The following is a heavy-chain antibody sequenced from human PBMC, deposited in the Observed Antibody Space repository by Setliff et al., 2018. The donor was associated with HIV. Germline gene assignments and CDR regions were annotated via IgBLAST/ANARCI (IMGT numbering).Heavy chain of an antibody. CDR1: GYGFGDYW. J-gene: IGHJ3*01. CDR3: ARHRVDTSMLVVKDPGAFDL. D-gene: IGHD3-22*01. CDR2: IFPADSDT. V-gene: IGHV5-51*01. Sequence: GESLKLSCRGFGYGFGDYWIGWVRQKPGKGLEWMGIIFPADSDTRVNPSFQGQVTISADKSTYAAFLQWTSLKASDTGIYYCARHRVDTSMLVVKDPGAFDLWGQGTLVNVAA.